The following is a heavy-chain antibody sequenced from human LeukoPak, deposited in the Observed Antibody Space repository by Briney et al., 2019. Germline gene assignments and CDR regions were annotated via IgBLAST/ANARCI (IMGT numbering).Heavy chain of an antibody. Sequence: AGGSLRLSCAASGFTVSSYAMSWVRQAPGKGLEWVSAISGSGGSTYYADSVKGRFTISRDNSKNTLCLQMNSLRAEDTAVYYCAKYLGRITMIVVVITSGMDVWGQGTTVTVSS. CDR1: GFTVSSYA. CDR2: ISGSGGST. CDR3: AKYLGRITMIVVVITSGMDV. D-gene: IGHD3-22*01. J-gene: IGHJ6*02. V-gene: IGHV3-23*01.